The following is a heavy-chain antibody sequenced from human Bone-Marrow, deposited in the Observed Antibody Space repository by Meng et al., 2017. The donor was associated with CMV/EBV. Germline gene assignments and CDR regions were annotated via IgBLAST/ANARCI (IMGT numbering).Heavy chain of an antibody. D-gene: IGHD3-10*01. V-gene: IGHV1-18*01. Sequence: ASVKVSCKASGGTFSSYAISWVRQAPGQGLEWMGWISAYNGNTNYAQKLQGRVTMTTDTSTSTAYMELRSLRSDDTAVYYCARDAGSGGSGSYYGPNTGMDVWGQGTTVTVSS. CDR1: GGTFSSYA. CDR2: ISAYNGNT. CDR3: ARDAGSGGSGSYYGPNTGMDV. J-gene: IGHJ6*02.